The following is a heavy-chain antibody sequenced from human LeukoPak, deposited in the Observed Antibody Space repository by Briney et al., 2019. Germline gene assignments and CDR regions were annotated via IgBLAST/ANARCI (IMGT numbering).Heavy chain of an antibody. Sequence: GGSLRLSCAASGFTVSSNYMSWVRQAPGKGLEWVSIIYSGGSTYYADSVKGRFTISRDNSKNTLYLQMNSLRAEDTAVYYCARGSTPHLLCFDYWGQGTLVAVSS. J-gene: IGHJ4*02. V-gene: IGHV3-53*01. CDR1: GFTVSSNY. CDR2: IYSGGST. CDR3: ARGSTPHLLCFDY.